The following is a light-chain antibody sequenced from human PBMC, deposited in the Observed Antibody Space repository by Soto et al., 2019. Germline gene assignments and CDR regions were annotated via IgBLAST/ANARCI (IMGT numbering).Light chain of an antibody. Sequence: QSALTQPASVSGSPGQSITISCSGTSSDVGFYNYVSWFQQYPGKAPKLMIFEVTNRPSGVSDRFSGSKSGTSATLGITGLQTGDEADYYCGTWDSSLSVVVFGGGTKLTVL. CDR3: GTWDSSLSVVV. CDR1: SSDVGFYNY. J-gene: IGLJ2*01. CDR2: EVT. V-gene: IGLV2-14*01.